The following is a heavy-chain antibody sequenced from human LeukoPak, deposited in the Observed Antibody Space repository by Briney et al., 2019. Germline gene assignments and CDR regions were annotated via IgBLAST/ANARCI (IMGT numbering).Heavy chain of an antibody. J-gene: IGHJ4*02. CDR1: GFTFSSYG. Sequence: PGGSLRLSCAASGFTFSSYGMHWVRQAPGKGLEWVAVIWYDGSNKYYADSVKGRFTISRDNSKNTLYLQMNSLRAEDTAVYYCARDLGQQLVGGFDYWGQGTLVTVSS. V-gene: IGHV3-33*01. D-gene: IGHD6-13*01. CDR2: IWYDGSNK. CDR3: ARDLGQQLVGGFDY.